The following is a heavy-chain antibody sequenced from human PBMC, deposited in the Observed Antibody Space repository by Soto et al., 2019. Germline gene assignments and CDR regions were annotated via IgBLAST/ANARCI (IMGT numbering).Heavy chain of an antibody. CDR2: ISAYNGNT. J-gene: IGHJ5*02. D-gene: IGHD2-15*01. CDR1: GYTFTGYG. V-gene: IGHV1-18*01. Sequence: GASVKVSCKASGYTFTGYGISWVRQAPGQGLEWMGWISAYNGNTNYAQKLQGRVTMTTDTSTSTAYMELRSLRSDDTAVYYCARGDLYCSGGSCYNNWFDPWGQGTLVTVSS. CDR3: ARGDLYCSGGSCYNNWFDP.